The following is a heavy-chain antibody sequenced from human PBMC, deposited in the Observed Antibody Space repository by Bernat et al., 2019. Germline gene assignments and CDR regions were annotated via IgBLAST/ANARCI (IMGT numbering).Heavy chain of an antibody. CDR2: SRDKSQRHPT. D-gene: IGHD6-19*01. J-gene: IGHJ4*02. V-gene: IGHV3-72*01. CDR3: ARDVSGSGWRIDY. CDR1: GFPVSDHY. Sequence: EVQLVESGGDLVQPGGSLRLSCAVSGFPVSDHYMEWFRQAPGKGLEWVGCSRDKSQRHPTQYAAYVQGRFTISREDSKNSLYLQMNSLKTEDTAVYYCARDVSGSGWRIDYWGQGTLVAVSS.